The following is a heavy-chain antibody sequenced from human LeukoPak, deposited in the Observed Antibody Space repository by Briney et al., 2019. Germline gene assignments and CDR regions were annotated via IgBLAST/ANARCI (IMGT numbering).Heavy chain of an antibody. V-gene: IGHV3-48*01. CDR3: ARRFDS. CDR1: GFSFTVYS. J-gene: IGHJ4*02. Sequence: GGSLRLSCVASGFSFTVYSMNWVRQAPGRGLEWISYIGPGGDIYYADSVTGRFTVSRDIAKNSLYLQMNGLRVEDTAVYYCARRFDSWGQGTLVTVSS. CDR2: IGPGGDI.